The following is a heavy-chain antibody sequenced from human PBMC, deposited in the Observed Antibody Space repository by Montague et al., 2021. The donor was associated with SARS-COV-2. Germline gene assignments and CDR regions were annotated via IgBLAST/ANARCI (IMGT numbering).Heavy chain of an antibody. CDR1: GDSISSYY. V-gene: IGHV4-59*01. CDR3: ARTWRFGQSYGLDI. D-gene: IGHD3-16*01. J-gene: IGHJ3*02. Sequence: SETLSLTCTVSGDSISSYYYNWIRQTPGQGLEWIGYAYYVPSTNSSNTPSNPSLTRRVTFSLDTSDHQFSLRLSSVTAADTAVYYCARTWRFGQSYGLDIWGQGTMVTVSS. CDR2: AYYVPSTNSSNT.